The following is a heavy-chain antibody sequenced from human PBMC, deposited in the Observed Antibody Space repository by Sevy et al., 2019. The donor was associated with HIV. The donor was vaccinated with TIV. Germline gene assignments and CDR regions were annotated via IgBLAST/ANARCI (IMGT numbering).Heavy chain of an antibody. CDR3: VRVPAAAGTRGYFDY. Sequence: ASVKVSCKTCGYSFSGYNMHWVRQAPGQGLEWMGRINPTSGGTKFAEMFQGRVTMTRDMSISTAYMELSSLRSDDTAVYYCVRVPAAAGTRGYFDYWGQGTLVTVSS. CDR2: INPTSGGT. D-gene: IGHD6-13*01. V-gene: IGHV1-2*06. CDR1: GYSFSGYN. J-gene: IGHJ4*02.